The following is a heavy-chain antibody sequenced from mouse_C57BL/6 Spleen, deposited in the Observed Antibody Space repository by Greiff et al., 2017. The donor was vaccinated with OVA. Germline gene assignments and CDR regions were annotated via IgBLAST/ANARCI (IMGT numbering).Heavy chain of an antibody. CDR1: GFTFSSYT. J-gene: IGHJ2*01. CDR2: ISGGGGNT. D-gene: IGHD1-1*01. CDR3: ARHYYGSSYFGY. V-gene: IGHV5-9*01. Sequence: EVKLVESGGGLVKPGGSLKLSCAASGFTFSSYTMSWVRQTPEKRLEWVATISGGGGNTYYPDSVKGRFTISRDNAKNTLYLQMSSLRSEDTALYYCARHYYGSSYFGYWGQGTTLTVSS.